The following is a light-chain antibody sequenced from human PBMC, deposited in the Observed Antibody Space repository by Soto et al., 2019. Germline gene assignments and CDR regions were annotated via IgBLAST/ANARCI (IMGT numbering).Light chain of an antibody. CDR3: QHRYNCPFT. V-gene: IGKV3-11*01. J-gene: IGKJ5*01. Sequence: EIVLTQSPATLSLSPGERATLSCRASQSVTSYLVGYQQKPGQAPRLLIYDASNRATGIPARFTGSGSGTDFTRTISSLEPEDFAVYYCQHRYNCPFTFGQGTRLEIK. CDR1: QSVTSY. CDR2: DAS.